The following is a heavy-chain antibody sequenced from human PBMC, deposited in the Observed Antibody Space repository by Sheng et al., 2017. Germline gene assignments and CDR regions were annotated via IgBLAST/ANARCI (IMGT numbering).Heavy chain of an antibody. CDR2: ISSSSSYI. CDR3: ARDPSDGSGYYYGLDY. CDR1: GFTFSSYS. J-gene: IGHJ4*02. Sequence: EVQLVESGGGLVKPGGSLRLSCAASGFTFSSYSMNWVRQAPGKGLEWVSSISSSSSYIYYADSVKGRFTISRDNAKNSLYLQMNSLRAEDTAVYYCARDPSDGSGYYYGLDYWGQGTLVTVSS. D-gene: IGHD3-22*01. V-gene: IGHV3-21*01.